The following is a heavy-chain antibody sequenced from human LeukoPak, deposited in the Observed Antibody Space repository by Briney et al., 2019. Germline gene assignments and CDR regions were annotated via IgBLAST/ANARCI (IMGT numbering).Heavy chain of an antibody. J-gene: IGHJ6*02. CDR3: ARENDFWSGYPPLYGMDV. D-gene: IGHD3-3*01. Sequence: SVKVSCKASGGTFSSYAISWVRQAPGQGLEWMGGITPIFGTANYAQKFQGRVTITADESTSTAYMELSSLRSEDTAVYYCARENDFWSGYPPLYGMDVWGQGTTVTVSS. V-gene: IGHV1-69*13. CDR2: ITPIFGTA. CDR1: GGTFSSYA.